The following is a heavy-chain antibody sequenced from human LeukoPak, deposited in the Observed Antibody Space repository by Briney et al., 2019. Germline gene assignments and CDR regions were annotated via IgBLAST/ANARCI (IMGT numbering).Heavy chain of an antibody. D-gene: IGHD1-26*01. V-gene: IGHV3-23*01. CDR2: ISGSGGST. CDR3: AKLWDSGTYFYFDY. J-gene: IGHJ4*02. CDR1: GFTFSSYA. Sequence: GGSLRLSCAASGFTFSSYAMSWVRQAPGKGLEWVSTISGSGGSTYYADSVKGRFTISRDNPKNTLYLQMNSLRAEDTAAYYCAKLWDSGTYFYFDYWGQGTLVTVSS.